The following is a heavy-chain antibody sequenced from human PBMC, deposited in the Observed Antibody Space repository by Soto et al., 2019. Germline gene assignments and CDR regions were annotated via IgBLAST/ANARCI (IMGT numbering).Heavy chain of an antibody. CDR2: IFHSGST. CDR3: VRGGIAGHWFDP. J-gene: IGHJ5*02. CDR1: RAFINSGGFY. V-gene: IGHV4-31*03. Sequence: SETLSITCSVSRAFINSGGFYYSWIRQPPGKGLEWLGYIFHSGSTLYNPSLRGRLTLSADTSRNQLSLYLTSVTAADTAVYYCVRGGIAGHWFDPWGQGILVTV. D-gene: IGHD2-15*01.